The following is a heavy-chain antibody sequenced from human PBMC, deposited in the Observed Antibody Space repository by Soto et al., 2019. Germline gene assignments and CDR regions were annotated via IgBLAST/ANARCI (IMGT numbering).Heavy chain of an antibody. Sequence: ASVKVSCKASGYTFTGYYMHWVRQAPGQGLEWMGWINPNSGGTNYAQKFQGWVTMTRDTSISTAYMELSRLRSDDTAVYYCARGRGYCSGGSCYSGYYFDYWGQGTLVTVSS. V-gene: IGHV1-2*04. D-gene: IGHD2-15*01. CDR2: INPNSGGT. CDR1: GYTFTGYY. J-gene: IGHJ4*02. CDR3: ARGRGYCSGGSCYSGYYFDY.